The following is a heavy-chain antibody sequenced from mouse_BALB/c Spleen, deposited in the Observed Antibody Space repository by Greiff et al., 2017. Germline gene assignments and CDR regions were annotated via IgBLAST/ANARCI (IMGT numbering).Heavy chain of an antibody. CDR2: IWAGGST. CDR1: GFSLTSYG. V-gene: IGHV2-9*02. J-gene: IGHJ3*01. Sequence: VKLQESGPGLVAPSQSLSITCTVSGFSLTSYGVHWVRQPPGKGLEWLGVIWAGGSTNYNSALMSRLSISKDNSKSQVFLKMNSLQTDDTAMYYCARDEGFAYWGQGTLVTVSA. CDR3: ARDEGFAY.